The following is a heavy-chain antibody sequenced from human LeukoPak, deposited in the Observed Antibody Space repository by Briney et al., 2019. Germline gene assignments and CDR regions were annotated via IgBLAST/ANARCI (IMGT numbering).Heavy chain of an antibody. CDR1: GGSFSGYY. CDR2: INHSGST. CDR3: ARGRRHCSGGSCYRFDP. D-gene: IGHD2-15*01. J-gene: IGHJ5*02. Sequence: SETLSLTCAVYGGSFSGYYWSWIRQPPGKGLEWIGEINHSGSTNYNPSLKSRVTISVDTSKNQFSLKLSSVTAADTAVYYCARGRRHCSGGSCYRFDPWGQGTLVTVSS. V-gene: IGHV4-34*01.